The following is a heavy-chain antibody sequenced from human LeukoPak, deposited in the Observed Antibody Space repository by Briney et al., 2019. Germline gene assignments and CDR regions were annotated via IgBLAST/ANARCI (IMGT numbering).Heavy chain of an antibody. V-gene: IGHV3-48*02. J-gene: IGHJ4*02. CDR3: TRDPHALDF. Sequence: GGSLRLSCSASGFTFSSYSMNWVRQAPGKGLEWVSYITSSSSTIYYADSVKGRFTISRDNAKNSLYLQMNSLSDEDTAVYYCTRDPHALDFWGQGTLVTVSS. CDR1: GFTFSSYS. CDR2: ITSSSSTI.